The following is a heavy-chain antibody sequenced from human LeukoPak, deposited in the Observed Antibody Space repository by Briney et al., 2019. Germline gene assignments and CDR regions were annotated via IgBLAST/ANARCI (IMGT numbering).Heavy chain of an antibody. CDR3: ARDIVSGSGRLDY. CDR2: VKSDGSNS. J-gene: IGHJ4*02. D-gene: IGHD3-10*01. V-gene: IGHV3-74*01. CDR1: RFSFSNYW. Sequence: GGSLRLSCAASRFSFSNYWMHWVRHAPGKGLVWVSRVKSDGSNSSYADSVKGRFTISRDNAENMLYLQMNTLGAEDTAVYYCARDIVSGSGRLDYWGQGTLVTVSS.